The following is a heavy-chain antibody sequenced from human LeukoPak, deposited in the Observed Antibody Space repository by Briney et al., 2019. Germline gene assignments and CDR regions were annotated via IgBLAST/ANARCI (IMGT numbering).Heavy chain of an antibody. J-gene: IGHJ4*02. CDR2: ISSSGSTI. Sequence: GGSLRLSCAASGFTFSSYEMNWVRQAPGKGLEWVSYISSSGSTIYYADSVKGRFTVSRDNSKNTLYLQMSSLRAEDTAVYYCAKGHYDGGPYYYFDYWGQGTLVTVSS. CDR3: AKGHYDGGPYYYFDY. CDR1: GFTFSSYE. D-gene: IGHD3-22*01. V-gene: IGHV3-48*03.